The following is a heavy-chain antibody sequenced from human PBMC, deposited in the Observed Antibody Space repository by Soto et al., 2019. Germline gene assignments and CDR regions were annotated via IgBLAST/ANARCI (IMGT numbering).Heavy chain of an antibody. D-gene: IGHD5-12*01. Sequence: ASVKVSCKVSGYTLTELSMHWVRQAPGKGLEWMGGFDPEDGETIYAQKFQGRVTMTEDTSTDTAYMELSSLRSEDTAVYYCATPLMIRGYSGYEYYFDYRGQGTLVTSPQ. CDR2: FDPEDGET. CDR3: ATPLMIRGYSGYEYYFDY. V-gene: IGHV1-24*01. J-gene: IGHJ4*02. CDR1: GYTLTELS.